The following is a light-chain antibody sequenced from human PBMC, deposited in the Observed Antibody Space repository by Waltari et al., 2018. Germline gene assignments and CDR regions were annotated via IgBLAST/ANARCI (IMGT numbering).Light chain of an antibody. V-gene: IGKV4-1*01. Sequence: DFVMNQSPDSLAVSLGEGATTNCKSSQIVLYSSNTKHYLAWYQQKPGKPPQLLIDWESTREPGVPDRFRGSGSGTECTVNISSLQAEDVAVYSWQQYYSTPFTFGPGTQFDSK. J-gene: IGKJ3*01. CDR3: QQYYSTPFT. CDR1: QIVLYSSNTKHY. CDR2: WES.